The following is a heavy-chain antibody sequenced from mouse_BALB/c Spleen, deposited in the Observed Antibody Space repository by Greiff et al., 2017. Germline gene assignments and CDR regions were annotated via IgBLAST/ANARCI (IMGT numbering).Heavy chain of an antibody. V-gene: IGHV1-80*01. Sequence: QVQLQQPGAELVKPGASVKISCKASGYAFSSYWMNWVKQRPGQGLEWIGQIYPGDGDTNYNGKFKGKATLTADKSSSTAYMQLSSLTSEDSAVYFCARGDFTTVRDYAMGYWGQGTSVTVSS. CDR1: GYAFSSYW. CDR2: IYPGDGDT. CDR3: ARGDFTTVRDYAMGY. D-gene: IGHD1-1*01. J-gene: IGHJ4*01.